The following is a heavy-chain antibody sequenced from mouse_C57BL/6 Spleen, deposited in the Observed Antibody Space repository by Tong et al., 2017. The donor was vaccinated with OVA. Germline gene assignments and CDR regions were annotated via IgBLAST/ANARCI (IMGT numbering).Heavy chain of an antibody. D-gene: IGHD2-2*01. CDR2: IYPGNSDT. J-gene: IGHJ2*01. V-gene: IGHV1-5*01. CDR3: ARLWLPLDY. Sequence: EVQLQESGTLLARPGASVKMSCKASGYTFTSYWMHWVKQRPGQGLEWIGAIYPGNSDTSYNQKFKGKAKLTAVTSTSNAYMELRSWTSEDSAVYYCARLWLPLDYWGQGINLTVSS. CDR1: GYTFTSYW.